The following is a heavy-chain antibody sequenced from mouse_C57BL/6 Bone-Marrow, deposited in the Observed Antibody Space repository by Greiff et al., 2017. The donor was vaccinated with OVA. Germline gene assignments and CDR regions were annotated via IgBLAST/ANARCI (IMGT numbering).Heavy chain of an antibody. CDR1: GFTFSDYG. CDR3: ERQDYYGSSSFDAMDY. CDR2: ISSGSSTI. Sequence: EVKLMESGGGLVKPGGSLKLSCAASGFTFSDYGMHWVRQAPEKGLEWVAYISSGSSTIYYADTVKGRFTISRDNAKNTLFLQLTSLRSEDTAMYYGERQDYYGSSSFDAMDYWGQGTSVTVS. J-gene: IGHJ4*01. V-gene: IGHV5-17*01. D-gene: IGHD1-1*01.